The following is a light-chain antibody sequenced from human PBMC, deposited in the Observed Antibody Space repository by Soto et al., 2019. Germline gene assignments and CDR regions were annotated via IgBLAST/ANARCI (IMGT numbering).Light chain of an antibody. CDR2: GAS. J-gene: IGKJ1*01. CDR3: QQWIRWT. Sequence: EIVMTQSPDTQSVSPGDRATLSCRASESVGTNVAWFQQRPGQAPRLLIYGASTRVAGIPARFSGSGSETEFTLTISSLQSEDFAIYHCQQWIRWTFGQGTRLELK. V-gene: IGKV3-15*01. CDR1: ESVGTN.